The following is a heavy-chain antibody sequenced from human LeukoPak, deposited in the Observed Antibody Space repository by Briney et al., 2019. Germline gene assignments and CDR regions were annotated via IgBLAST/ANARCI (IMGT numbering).Heavy chain of an antibody. V-gene: IGHV1-69*13. D-gene: IGHD2-15*01. CDR2: IIPIFGTA. Sequence: SVKVSCKASGGTFSSYAISWVRQAPGQGLEWMGGIIPIFGTANYAQKFQGRVTITADESKSTAYMELSSLRSEDTAVYYCARGGVVAASPYYFDYWGQGTLVTVSS. CDR3: ARGGVVAASPYYFDY. CDR1: GGTFSSYA. J-gene: IGHJ4*02.